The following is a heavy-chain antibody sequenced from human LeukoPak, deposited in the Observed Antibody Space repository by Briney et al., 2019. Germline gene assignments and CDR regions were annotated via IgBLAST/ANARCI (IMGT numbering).Heavy chain of an antibody. CDR3: ARVGYCSSTSCSGDY. J-gene: IGHJ4*02. Sequence: ASVKVSCKASGYTFTGHYMHWVRRAPGQGLEWMGWINPNSGGTNYAQKFQGRVTMTRDTSISAAYMELSRLRSDDTAVYYCARVGYCSSTSCSGDYWGQGTLVTVSS. D-gene: IGHD2-2*01. V-gene: IGHV1-2*02. CDR2: INPNSGGT. CDR1: GYTFTGHY.